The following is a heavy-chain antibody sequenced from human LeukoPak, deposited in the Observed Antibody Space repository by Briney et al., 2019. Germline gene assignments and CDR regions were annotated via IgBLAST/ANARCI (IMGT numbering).Heavy chain of an antibody. Sequence: HPGRSLRLSCAASGFTFSSYGMHWVRQAPGKGLEWVAVIWYDGSNKYYADSVKGRFTISRDNSKNTLYLQMNSLRAEDTAVYYCARERTPSNYDILTGYYRALDYWGQGTLVTVSS. CDR1: GFTFSSYG. D-gene: IGHD3-9*01. V-gene: IGHV3-33*01. CDR3: ARERTPSNYDILTGYYRALDY. J-gene: IGHJ4*02. CDR2: IWYDGSNK.